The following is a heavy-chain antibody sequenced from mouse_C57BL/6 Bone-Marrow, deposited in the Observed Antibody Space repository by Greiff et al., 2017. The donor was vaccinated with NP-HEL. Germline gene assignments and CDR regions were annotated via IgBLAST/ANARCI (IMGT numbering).Heavy chain of an antibody. Sequence: EVQLQQSGPELVKPGASVKISCKASGYSFTGYYMNWVKQSPEKSLEWIGEINPSTGGTTYNQKFKAKATLTVDKSSSTAYMQLKSLTSEDSAVYYCARYGNYVWFAYWGQGTLVTVSA. CDR3: ARYGNYVWFAY. V-gene: IGHV1-42*01. CDR2: INPSTGGT. D-gene: IGHD2-1*01. J-gene: IGHJ3*01. CDR1: GYSFTGYY.